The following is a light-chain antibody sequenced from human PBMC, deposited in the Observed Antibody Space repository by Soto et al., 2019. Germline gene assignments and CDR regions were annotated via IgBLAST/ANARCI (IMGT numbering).Light chain of an antibody. V-gene: IGKV3D-15*01. CDR1: QSVNIY. CDR3: QQYDDWLRLT. Sequence: EIVMTQSPATLSVSPGERATLSCRASQSVNIYLAWYQQKPGQAPRLLIFGASYRATGIPARFSGSGSGTEFNLTIGSLQSEDFAVYFCQQYDDWLRLTFGGGTKVEIK. CDR2: GAS. J-gene: IGKJ4*01.